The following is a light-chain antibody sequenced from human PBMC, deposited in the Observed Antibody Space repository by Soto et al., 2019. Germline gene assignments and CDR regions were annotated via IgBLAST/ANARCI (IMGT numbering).Light chain of an antibody. Sequence: DIQITHSPSSLSVSVGDILTITLQASQDIGNPVNWYQQKPGKAPKLLLSAASNLETGDPLRFSGSGSGTDFAFIISSLQPEDVATYFCQQYGSLPITFGQGTRLEIK. CDR2: AAS. J-gene: IGKJ5*01. CDR3: QQYGSLPIT. V-gene: IGKV1-33*01. CDR1: QDIGNP.